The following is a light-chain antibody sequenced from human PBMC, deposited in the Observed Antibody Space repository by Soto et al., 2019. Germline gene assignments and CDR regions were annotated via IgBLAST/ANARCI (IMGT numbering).Light chain of an antibody. CDR2: GAS. V-gene: IGKV3-20*01. CDR1: QSVSSSY. CDR3: QQYGSSPPLT. J-gene: IGKJ4*01. Sequence: EIVLTQSPGTLYLSPGERATLSCRASQSVSSSYLAWYQQIPGQAPRLLIYGASKRATGIPDRFSGSGSGTDFTRTISRMEPEDFAVYYCQQYGSSPPLTFGGGTKVEIK.